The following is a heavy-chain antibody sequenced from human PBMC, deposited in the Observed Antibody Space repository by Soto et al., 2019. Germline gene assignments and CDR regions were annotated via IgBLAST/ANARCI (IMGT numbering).Heavy chain of an antibody. CDR1: GGSFSGFY. J-gene: IGHJ6*02. Sequence: TLSLTCAVSGGSFSGFYWTWIRQPPGEGLEWIGEINHSGTTNFNPSLRSRLTISLDSSKKHFSLKLTSMTAADAAVYYCARADRTLVTSYGLDVWGQGTKVPVSS. CDR3: ARADRTLVTSYGLDV. CDR2: INHSGTT. D-gene: IGHD2-21*02. V-gene: IGHV4-34*01.